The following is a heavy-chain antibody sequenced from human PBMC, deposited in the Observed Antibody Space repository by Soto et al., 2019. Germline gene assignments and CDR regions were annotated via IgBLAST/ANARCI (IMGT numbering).Heavy chain of an antibody. CDR3: ASVRGGYYYAMDV. J-gene: IGHJ6*02. V-gene: IGHV4-4*02. CDR1: GGSISSSNW. CDR2: IYHSGST. D-gene: IGHD3-10*02. Sequence: QVQLQESGPGLVKPSGTLSLTCAVSGGSISSSNWWSWVRQPPGKGLVWIGEIYHSGSTNYNPSRKTRGTISVDKSKNQFSLKLSSVTAADTAVYYCASVRGGYYYAMDVWGQGTTVTVSS.